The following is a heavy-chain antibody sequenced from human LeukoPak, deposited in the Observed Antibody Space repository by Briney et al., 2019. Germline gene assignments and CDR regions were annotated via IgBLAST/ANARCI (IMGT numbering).Heavy chain of an antibody. J-gene: IGHJ4*02. V-gene: IGHV4-39*07. CDR2: IYYSGST. D-gene: IGHD6-6*01. Sequence: SETLSLTCTVSGGSISSSSYYWGWIRQPPGKGLEWIGSIYYSGSTYYNPSLKSLVTISVDTSKNQFSLKLSSVTAADTAVYYCARDLRIAARVKFDYWGQGTLVTVSS. CDR1: GGSISSSSYY. CDR3: ARDLRIAARVKFDY.